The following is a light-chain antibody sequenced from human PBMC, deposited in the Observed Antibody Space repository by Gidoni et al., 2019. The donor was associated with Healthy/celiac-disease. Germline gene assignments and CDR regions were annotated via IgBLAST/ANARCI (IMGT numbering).Light chain of an antibody. CDR3: QKYNSAPRT. V-gene: IGKV1-27*01. Sequence: DIQMTLSPSCLSASVGDRVTITCRASQGIRNYLAWDQQKPGKVPKLLSYAASTLQSGVPSRFSGSGSGRDCTITIRSLQPEDVATDYCQKYNSAPRTFGQGTKVEIK. CDR2: AAS. CDR1: QGIRNY. J-gene: IGKJ1*01.